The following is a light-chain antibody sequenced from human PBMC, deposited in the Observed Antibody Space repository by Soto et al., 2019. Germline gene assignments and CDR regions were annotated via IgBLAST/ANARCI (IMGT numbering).Light chain of an antibody. J-gene: IGKJ2*01. Sequence: EIVLTQSPATLSLSPGERATLSCRASQSVSSYLAWYQQKPGQAPRLLIYDASNSSTGIPARFSGSGSGTDFTLTISSLEPEDFAVYYCQQRSNWHLTFGQGTKLEIK. CDR3: QQRSNWHLT. CDR2: DAS. CDR1: QSVSSY. V-gene: IGKV3-11*01.